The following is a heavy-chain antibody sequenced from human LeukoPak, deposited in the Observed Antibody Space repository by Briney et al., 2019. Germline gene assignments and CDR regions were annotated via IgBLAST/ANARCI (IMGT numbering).Heavy chain of an antibody. Sequence: EASVKVSCKASGGTFSSYAISWVRQAPGQGLEWMGWINPNSGGTNYAQKFQGWVTMTRDTSISTAYMELSRLRSDDTAVYYCARLGYCSGGSCSDQGDYWGQGTLVTVSS. CDR1: GGTFSSYA. CDR3: ARLGYCSGGSCSDQGDY. CDR2: INPNSGGT. J-gene: IGHJ4*02. D-gene: IGHD2-15*01. V-gene: IGHV1-2*04.